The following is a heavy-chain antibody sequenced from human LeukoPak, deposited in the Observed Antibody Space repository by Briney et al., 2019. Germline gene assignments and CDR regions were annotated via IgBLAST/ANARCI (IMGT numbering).Heavy chain of an antibody. D-gene: IGHD6-6*01. J-gene: IGHJ4*02. CDR3: ATQSIAARALTYYFDY. Sequence: ASVKVSCKASGYTFTSYGISWVRQAPGQGLEWMGGIIPIFGTANYAQKFQGRVTMTEDTSTDTAYMELSSLRSEDTAVYYCATQSIAARALTYYFDYWGQGTLVTVSS. CDR1: GYTFTSYG. V-gene: IGHV1-69*06. CDR2: IIPIFGTA.